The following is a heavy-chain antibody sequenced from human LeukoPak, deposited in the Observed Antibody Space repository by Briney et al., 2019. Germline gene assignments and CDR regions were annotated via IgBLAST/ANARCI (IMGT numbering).Heavy chain of an antibody. CDR2: IYYSGST. CDR3: ASDQYYYDSSGYWTSYNWFDP. D-gene: IGHD3-22*01. J-gene: IGHJ5*02. CDR1: GASISSYY. V-gene: IGHV4-59*12. Sequence: SETLSLTCTVSGASISSYYWSWIRQSPGKGLEWIGYIYYSGSTYYNPSLKSRVTISVDTSKNQFSLKLSSVTAADTAVYYCASDQYYYDSSGYWTSYNWFDPWGQGTLVTVSS.